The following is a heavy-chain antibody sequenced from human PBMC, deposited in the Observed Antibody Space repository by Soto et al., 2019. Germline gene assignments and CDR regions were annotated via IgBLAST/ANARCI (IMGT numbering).Heavy chain of an antibody. J-gene: IGHJ6*03. Sequence: GGSLRLSCAVSGIPFTNYAMTWVRQAPGKGLEWVSVISGSGGNTNYADSVKGRFTISRDNSKNTLYLQLNSLRAEDTAVYYCAKDLRITIFGVATYYMDVWGKGTTVTVSS. CDR2: ISGSGGNT. D-gene: IGHD3-3*01. CDR3: AKDLRITIFGVATYYMDV. V-gene: IGHV3-23*01. CDR1: GIPFTNYA.